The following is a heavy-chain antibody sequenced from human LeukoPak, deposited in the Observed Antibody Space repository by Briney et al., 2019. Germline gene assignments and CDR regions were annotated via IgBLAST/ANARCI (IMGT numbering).Heavy chain of an antibody. J-gene: IGHJ4*02. CDR2: IKQDGSEK. V-gene: IGHV3-7*01. CDR1: GFTFSSYW. D-gene: IGHD3-22*01. Sequence: HPGGSLRLSCAASGFTFSSYWMSWVRQAPGKGLEWVANIKQDGSEKYYVDSVKGRFTISRDNAKNSLYLQMNSLRAEDTAVYYCARCHSSGYYTIIYYFDYWGQGTLVTVSS. CDR3: ARCHSSGYYTIIYYFDY.